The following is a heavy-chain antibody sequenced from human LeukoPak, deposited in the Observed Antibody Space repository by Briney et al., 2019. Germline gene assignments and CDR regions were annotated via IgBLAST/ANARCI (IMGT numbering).Heavy chain of an antibody. Sequence: GSLRLSCAASGFTFSSYAMSWVRQAPGKGLEWVSAISGSGGSTYYADSVKGRFTISRDNSKNTLYLQMNSLRAEDTAVYYCAKSRRFLDYFDYWGQGTLVTVSS. CDR2: ISGSGGST. D-gene: IGHD3-3*01. CDR1: GFTFSSYA. CDR3: AKSRRFLDYFDY. J-gene: IGHJ4*02. V-gene: IGHV3-23*01.